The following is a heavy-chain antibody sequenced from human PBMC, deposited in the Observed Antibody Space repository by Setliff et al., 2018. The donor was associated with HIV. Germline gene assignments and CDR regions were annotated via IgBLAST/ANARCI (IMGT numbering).Heavy chain of an antibody. CDR1: NGSINTYY. Sequence: SETLSLTCTVSNGSINTYYWSWIRQSPGKGLEWIGYINYSGTTNYNPSLRSRVTISVDTSKNQFSLKLSFVTAADTAVYYCARGWFGGYYFDYWGQGTLVTVSS. CDR3: ARGWFGGYYFDY. D-gene: IGHD3-10*01. J-gene: IGHJ4*02. V-gene: IGHV4-59*12. CDR2: INYSGTT.